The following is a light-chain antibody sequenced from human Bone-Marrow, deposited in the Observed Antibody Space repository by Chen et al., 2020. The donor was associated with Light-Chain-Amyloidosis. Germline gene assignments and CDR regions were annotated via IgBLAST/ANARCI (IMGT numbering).Light chain of an antibody. CDR3: QQSYSTPYT. V-gene: IGKV1-39*01. J-gene: IGKJ2*01. Sequence: DIQMTQSPSSLSASVGDRVTITCRASQSISSYLNWYQQKPGKAPKLLIYAASSLQSGVPSRFSGRGSGTDFTLTSSSLPPEDFGTYYCQQSYSTPYTFGQGTKLEIK. CDR2: AAS. CDR1: QSISSY.